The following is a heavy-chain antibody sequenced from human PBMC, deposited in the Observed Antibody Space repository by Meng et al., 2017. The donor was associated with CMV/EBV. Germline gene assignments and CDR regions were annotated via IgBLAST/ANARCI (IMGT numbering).Heavy chain of an antibody. CDR2: ISSSSSYI. CDR3: AKDGAREDSSGYYYYYYYGMDV. V-gene: IGHV3-21*04. Sequence: GESLKISCAASGFTFSSYSMNWVRQAPGKGLEWVSSISSSSSYIYYADSVKGRFTISRDNAKNSLYLQMNSLRAEDTALYYCAKDGAREDSSGYYYYYYYGMDVWGQGTTVTVSS. D-gene: IGHD3-22*01. CDR1: GFTFSSYS. J-gene: IGHJ6*02.